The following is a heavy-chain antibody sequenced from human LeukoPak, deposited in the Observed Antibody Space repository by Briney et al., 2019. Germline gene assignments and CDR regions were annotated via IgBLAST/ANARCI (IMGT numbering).Heavy chain of an antibody. CDR2: ISGSGGST. CDR3: AKRSDRLYCSSTSCYITPDYYYYGMDV. CDR1: GFTFSDYY. D-gene: IGHD2-2*02. V-gene: IGHV3-23*01. Sequence: GGSLRLSCAASGFTFSDYYMSWIRQAPGKGLEWVSAISGSGGSTYYADSVKGRFTISRDNSKNTLYLQMNSLRAEDTAVYYCAKRSDRLYCSSTSCYITPDYYYYGMDVWGQGTTVTVSS. J-gene: IGHJ6*02.